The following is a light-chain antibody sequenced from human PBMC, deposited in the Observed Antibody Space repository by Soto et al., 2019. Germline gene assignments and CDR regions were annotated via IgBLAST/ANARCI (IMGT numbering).Light chain of an antibody. CDR1: QTISSW. V-gene: IGKV1-5*03. Sequence: DIQMTQSPSTLSGSVGDRVTITCRASQTISSWLAWYQQKPGEAPKLLIYKASYLESGVPSRSSGSGSGTEFTLTISSLQPEDLATYYCQHYSAFSVTFGQGTKVDIK. CDR3: QHYSAFSVT. CDR2: KAS. J-gene: IGKJ1*01.